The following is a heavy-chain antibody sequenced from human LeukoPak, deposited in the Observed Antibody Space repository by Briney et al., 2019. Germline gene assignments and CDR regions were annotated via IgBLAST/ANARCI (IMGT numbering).Heavy chain of an antibody. Sequence: ASVKVSCKASGYTFTGYYMRWVRQAPGQGLEWMGWINPNSGGTNYAQKFQGRVTMTRDTSISTAYMELSRLRSDDTAVYYCATRYCSGGSCYSFDPWGQGTLVTVSS. D-gene: IGHD2-15*01. CDR1: GYTFTGYY. CDR3: ATRYCSGGSCYSFDP. CDR2: INPNSGGT. J-gene: IGHJ5*02. V-gene: IGHV1-2*02.